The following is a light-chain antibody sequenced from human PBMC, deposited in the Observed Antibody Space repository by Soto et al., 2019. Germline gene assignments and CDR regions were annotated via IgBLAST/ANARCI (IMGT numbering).Light chain of an antibody. Sequence: QSALTQPASVSGSPGQSITISCTGTSSDVGGYNYVSWYQQHPGKAPKLMIYEVANRPSGVSNRFSGSKSGNTASLTISGVQAEDEADYYCSSFTSRTTHVLGTGTKLTVL. CDR2: EVA. V-gene: IGLV2-14*01. J-gene: IGLJ1*01. CDR3: SSFTSRTTHV. CDR1: SSDVGGYNY.